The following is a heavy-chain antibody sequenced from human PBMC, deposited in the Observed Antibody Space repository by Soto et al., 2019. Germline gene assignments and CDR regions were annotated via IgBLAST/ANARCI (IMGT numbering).Heavy chain of an antibody. Sequence: GGSLRLSCAASGFTFSDYWMHWIRQAPGKGLVWVSRINSDGSSTFYADSVKGRFTISRDNAKNTLYLQMNSLRAEDTAVYYCASSLLTPFDYWGQGTLVTVSS. CDR3: ASSLLTPFDY. CDR1: GFTFSDYW. J-gene: IGHJ4*02. D-gene: IGHD7-27*01. V-gene: IGHV3-74*01. CDR2: INSDGSST.